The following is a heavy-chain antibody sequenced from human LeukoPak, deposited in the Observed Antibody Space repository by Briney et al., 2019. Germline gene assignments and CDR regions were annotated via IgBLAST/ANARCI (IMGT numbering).Heavy chain of an antibody. CDR3: ARQDYDSSGYYPFDY. CDR1: GGSSSGCY. D-gene: IGHD3-22*01. Sequence: SETLSLTCAVYGGSSSGCYWSWIRQPPGKGLEWIGYIYYSGSTNYNPSLKSRVTISVDTSKNQFSLKLSSVTAADTAVYYCARQDYDSSGYYPFDYWGQGTLVTVSS. V-gene: IGHV4-59*08. CDR2: IYYSGST. J-gene: IGHJ4*02.